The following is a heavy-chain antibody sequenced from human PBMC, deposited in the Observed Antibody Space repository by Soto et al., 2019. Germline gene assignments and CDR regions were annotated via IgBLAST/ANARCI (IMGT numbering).Heavy chain of an antibody. CDR1: GFTFSDYY. V-gene: IGHV3-11*01. Sequence: GSLRLSCAASGFTFSDYYMSWIRQAPGKGLEWVSYISSSGSTIYYADSVKGRFTISRDNAKNSLYLQMNSLRAEDTAVYYCARAGSGYPYYYYYMDVWGKGTTVTVSS. CDR2: ISSSGSTI. CDR3: ARAGSGYPYYYYYMDV. J-gene: IGHJ6*03. D-gene: IGHD3-22*01.